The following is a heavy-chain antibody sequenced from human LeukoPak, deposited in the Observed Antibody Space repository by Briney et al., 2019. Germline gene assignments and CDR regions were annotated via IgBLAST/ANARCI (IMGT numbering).Heavy chain of an antibody. D-gene: IGHD1-26*01. J-gene: IGHJ3*02. V-gene: IGHV1-2*02. Sequence: GASVKVSCKASGYTFTSYDINWVRQATGQGLEWMGWINPNSGGTNSAQKFQGRVTMTRDTSISTAYMELSRLRSDDTAVYYCAREETSGSSSAFDIWGQGTMVTVSS. CDR2: INPNSGGT. CDR3: AREETSGSSSAFDI. CDR1: GYTFTSYD.